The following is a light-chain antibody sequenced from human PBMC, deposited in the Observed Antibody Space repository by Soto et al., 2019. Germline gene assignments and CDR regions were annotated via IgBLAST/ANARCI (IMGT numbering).Light chain of an antibody. CDR1: QSISNY. V-gene: IGKV1-39*01. J-gene: IGKJ1*01. CDR3: QQSYSRT. CDR2: AAS. Sequence: DIQSTQSPSSLSASVGDRVSISCRASQSISNYLNWYQQKPGKAPKVLIFAASRLQSGVPSRFSGSGSGTDFTLTITSLQPEDFATYYCQQSYSRTFGQGTKVDI.